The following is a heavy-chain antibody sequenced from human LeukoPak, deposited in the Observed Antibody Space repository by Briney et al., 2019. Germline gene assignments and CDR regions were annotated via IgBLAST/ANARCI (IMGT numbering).Heavy chain of an antibody. J-gene: IGHJ5*01. CDR1: GFTFSSYS. D-gene: IGHD6-19*01. CDR2: ISFDESNK. CDR3: ARDQQNGYSSGWSFDS. V-gene: IGHV3-30*03. Sequence: GGSLRLSCAGSGFTFSSYSMNRVRQAPGKGLEWVALISFDESNKYYLDSVKGRFTISRDNSKNTLYLQMNSLRPEDTAVYYCARDQQNGYSSGWSFDSWGQGTLVTVSS.